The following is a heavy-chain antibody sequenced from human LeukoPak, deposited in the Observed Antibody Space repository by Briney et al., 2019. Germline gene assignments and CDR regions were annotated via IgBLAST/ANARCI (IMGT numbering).Heavy chain of an antibody. CDR3: ARLSDDY. V-gene: IGHV4-34*01. CDR1: GFTVSSNY. Sequence: GSLRLSCAASGFTVSSNYMTWVRQPPGKGLEWIGEINYSGSTNYNPSLKSRVTISVDTSENQFSLKLSSVTAADTAVYYCARLSDDYWGQGTLVTVSS. CDR2: INYSGST. J-gene: IGHJ4*02.